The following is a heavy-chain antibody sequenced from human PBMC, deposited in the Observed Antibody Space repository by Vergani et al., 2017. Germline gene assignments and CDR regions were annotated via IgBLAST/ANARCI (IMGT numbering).Heavy chain of an antibody. J-gene: IGHJ6*02. CDR2: INHSGST. Sequence: QVQLQQWGAGLLKPSETLSLTCAVYGGSFSGYYWSWIRQPPGKGLEWIGEINHSGSTNYNPSLKSRVTISVDTSKNQFSLKLSSVTAADTAVYYCARGLPRLSSSHVVTAIRYYYYYGMDVWGQGP. CDR3: ARGLPRLSSSHVVTAIRYYYYYGMDV. CDR1: GGSFSGYY. D-gene: IGHD2-21*02. V-gene: IGHV4-34*01.